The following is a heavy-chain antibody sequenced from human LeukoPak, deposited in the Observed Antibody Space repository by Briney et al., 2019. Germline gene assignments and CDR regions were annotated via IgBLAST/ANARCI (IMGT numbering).Heavy chain of an antibody. CDR2: IWYDESKK. CDR1: GFTFSYYG. CDR3: AKSHLPNAYSGTYYCDY. D-gene: IGHD1-26*01. V-gene: IGHV3-30*02. J-gene: IGHJ4*02. Sequence: GGSLRLSCAASGFTFSYYGMHWVRQAPGKGLEWVAFIWYDESKKFYGDSVKGRFTISRDNSKNTLYLQMNRLRTEDTAVYYCAKSHLPNAYSGTYYCDYWGQGTLVTVSS.